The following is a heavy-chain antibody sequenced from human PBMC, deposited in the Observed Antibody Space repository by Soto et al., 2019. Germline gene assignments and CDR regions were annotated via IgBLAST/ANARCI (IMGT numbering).Heavy chain of an antibody. D-gene: IGHD3-9*01. V-gene: IGHV3-21*01. Sequence: PGGSLRLSCAASGFTFSSYSMNWVRQAPGKGLEWVSSISSSSSYIYYADSVKGRFTISRDNAKNSLYLQMNSLRAEDTAVYYCAREISDILSESPPWGQGTLVTVSS. J-gene: IGHJ5*02. CDR1: GFTFSSYS. CDR2: ISSSSSYI. CDR3: AREISDILSESPP.